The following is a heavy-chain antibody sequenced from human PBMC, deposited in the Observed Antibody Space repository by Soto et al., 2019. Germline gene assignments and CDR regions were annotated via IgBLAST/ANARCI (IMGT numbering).Heavy chain of an antibody. Sequence: GGALRLSGATPVFTFSSYTMNWVRQAPGKGLEWVSSISSSSSYIYYADSVKGRFTISRADAMNSLYLQMNSLRAEDTAVYYCARDVVPRALDAFDIWGQGTMVTVSS. D-gene: IGHD2-2*01. CDR1: VFTFSSYT. CDR3: ARDVVPRALDAFDI. CDR2: ISSSSSYI. V-gene: IGHV3-21*01. J-gene: IGHJ3*02.